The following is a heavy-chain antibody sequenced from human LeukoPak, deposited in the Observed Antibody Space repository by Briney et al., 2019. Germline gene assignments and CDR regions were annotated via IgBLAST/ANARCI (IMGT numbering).Heavy chain of an antibody. CDR2: IYYSGST. J-gene: IGHJ4*02. Sequence: SETLSLTCTVSGGSISSSNYYWGWLRQPPGKGLEWIGSIYYSGSTYHNPSLKSRVTISVDTSKNQFSLKLSSVTAADTAVYYCARRCSSTSCYVRGSFDYWGQGTLVTVSS. V-gene: IGHV4-39*01. D-gene: IGHD2-2*01. CDR1: GGSISSSNYY. CDR3: ARRCSSTSCYVRGSFDY.